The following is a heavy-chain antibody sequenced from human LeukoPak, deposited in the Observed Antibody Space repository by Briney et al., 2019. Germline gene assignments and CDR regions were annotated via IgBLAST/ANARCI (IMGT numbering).Heavy chain of an antibody. D-gene: IGHD1-26*01. CDR3: ARVLPIVGATSDAFDI. CDR2: ISSSSSYT. CDR1: GFTFSDYY. J-gene: IGHJ3*02. Sequence: GGSLRHSCAASGFTFSDYYMSWIRQAPGKGLEWVTYISSSSSYTNYADSVKGRFTISRDNAKNSLYLQMNSLRAEDTAVYYCARVLPIVGATSDAFDIWGQGTMVTVSS. V-gene: IGHV3-11*05.